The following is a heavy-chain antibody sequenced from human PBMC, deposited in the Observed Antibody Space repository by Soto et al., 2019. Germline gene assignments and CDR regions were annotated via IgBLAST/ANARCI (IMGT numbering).Heavy chain of an antibody. J-gene: IGHJ6*02. CDR1: GGSITSSY. Sequence: ETLSLSCTVSGGSITSSYWSWIRRPPGKGLEWIAYIYDTGISGYTPSTSYNPSLKRRVTMSVDTSKSQFSLKLTSVTAADTAVYYCARGEDAFFYYGLDVWGQGITVTVS. CDR3: ARGEDAFFYYGLDV. V-gene: IGHV4-59*01. CDR2: IYDTGISGYTPST.